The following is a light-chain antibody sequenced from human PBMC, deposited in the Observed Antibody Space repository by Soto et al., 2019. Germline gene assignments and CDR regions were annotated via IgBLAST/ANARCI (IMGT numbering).Light chain of an antibody. V-gene: IGKV3-20*01. J-gene: IGKJ3*01. CDR2: GAS. CDR3: QQYGASPFT. CDR1: ESVYINS. Sequence: EIVLTQSPGTLSLSPGESATLSCKANESVYINSFAWYYQKPGQPPRLLIYGASTRATGIPDRFSGSGSGTDFVLSINRLEVEDSGMYYCQQYGASPFTFGPGTRVDIK.